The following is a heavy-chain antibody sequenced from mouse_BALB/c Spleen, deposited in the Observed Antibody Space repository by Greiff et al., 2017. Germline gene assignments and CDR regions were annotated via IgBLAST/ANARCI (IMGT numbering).Heavy chain of an antibody. Sequence: VQLKQSGTVLARPGASVKMSCKASGYTFTSYWMHWVKQRPGQGLEWIGAIYPGNSDTSYNQKFKGKAKLTAVTSTSTAYMELSSLTNEDSAVYYCTRRGYDDYYAMDYWGQGTSVTVSS. D-gene: IGHD2-14*01. CDR2: IYPGNSDT. V-gene: IGHV1-5*01. J-gene: IGHJ4*01. CDR1: GYTFTSYW. CDR3: TRRGYDDYYAMDY.